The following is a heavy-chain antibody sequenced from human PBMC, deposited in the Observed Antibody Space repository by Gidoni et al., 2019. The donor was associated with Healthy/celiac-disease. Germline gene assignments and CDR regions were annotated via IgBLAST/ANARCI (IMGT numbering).Heavy chain of an antibody. J-gene: IGHJ4*02. CDR1: GYTFTGYY. Sequence: QVQLVQSGAEVKKPGASVKVSCKASGYTFTGYYMHWGRQAPGQGLEWMGWINPNSGGRNYAQKFQGRVTTTRETSSSRADMELSRLRSDDTAVYYCATGVGNRIAAAGGPDYWGQGTLVTVSS. D-gene: IGHD6-13*01. V-gene: IGHV1-2*02. CDR3: ATGVGNRIAAAGGPDY. CDR2: INPNSGGR.